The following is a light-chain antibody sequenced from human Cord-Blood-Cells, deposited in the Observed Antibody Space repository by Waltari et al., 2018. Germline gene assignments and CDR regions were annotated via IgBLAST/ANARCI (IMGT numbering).Light chain of an antibody. CDR3: SSYTSSSTLA. J-gene: IGLJ2*01. CDR2: EVS. V-gene: IGLV2-14*01. Sequence: QSALTQPASVSGSPGQSITISCTATRSDVGGYNYVSWYQQPPGKAPKLMIYEVSNRPSGVSNRFSGSKSGNTASLTIAGLQAEDEADYYCSSYTSSSTLAFGGGTKLTVL. CDR1: RSDVGGYNY.